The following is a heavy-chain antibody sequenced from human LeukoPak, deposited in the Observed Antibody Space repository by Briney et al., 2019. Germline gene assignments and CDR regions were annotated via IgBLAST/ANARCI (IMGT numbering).Heavy chain of an antibody. CDR2: ISGSGGST. Sequence: PGGSLRLSCAASGFTFSSYAMGWVRQAPGKGLEWVSAISGSGGSTYYADSVKGRFTISRDNSKNTLYLQMNSLRAEDTAVYYCAKDYSSFVYYYYMDVWGKGTTVTVSS. J-gene: IGHJ6*03. D-gene: IGHD6-6*01. V-gene: IGHV3-23*01. CDR1: GFTFSSYA. CDR3: AKDYSSFVYYYYMDV.